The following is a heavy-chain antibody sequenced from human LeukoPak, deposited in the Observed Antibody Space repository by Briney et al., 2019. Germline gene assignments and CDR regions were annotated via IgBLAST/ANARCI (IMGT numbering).Heavy chain of an antibody. CDR2: FDPEDGET. CDR3: AKDRVYSEGSPYYYGMDV. V-gene: IGHV1-24*01. D-gene: IGHD2-21*01. Sequence: GASVKVSCKVSGYTLTELSMHWVRQAPGKGLEWMGGFDPEDGETIYAQKFQGRVTMTEDTSTDTAYMELSSLRAEDTALYYCAKDRVYSEGSPYYYGMDVWGQGTTVTVSS. CDR1: GYTLTELS. J-gene: IGHJ6*02.